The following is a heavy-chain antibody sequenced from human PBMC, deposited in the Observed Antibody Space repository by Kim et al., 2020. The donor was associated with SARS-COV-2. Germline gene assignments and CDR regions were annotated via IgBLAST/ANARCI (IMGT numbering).Heavy chain of an antibody. D-gene: IGHD3-10*01. CDR1: GGSFSGYY. CDR2: INHSGST. CDR3: ARGGMVRGVINFYYGMDV. J-gene: IGHJ6*02. V-gene: IGHV4-34*01. Sequence: SETLSLTCAVYGGSFSGYYWSWIRQPPGKGLEWIGEINHSGSTNYNPSLKSRVTISVDTSKNQFSLKLSSVTAADTAVYYCARGGMVRGVINFYYGMDVWGQGTTVTVSS.